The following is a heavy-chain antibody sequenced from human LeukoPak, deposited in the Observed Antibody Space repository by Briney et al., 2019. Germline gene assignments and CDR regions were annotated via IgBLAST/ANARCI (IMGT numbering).Heavy chain of an antibody. CDR1: GYTFTSYA. CDR3: ARALLIVGATWPDY. J-gene: IGHJ4*02. V-gene: IGHV1-3*01. D-gene: IGHD1-26*01. CDR2: INAGNGNT. Sequence: ASVKVSCKASGYTFTSYAMHWVRQAPGQRLEWMGWINAGNGNTKYSQKFQGRVTITRDTSASTAYMELSSLRSEDTAVYYCARALLIVGATWPDYWGQGTLVIVSS.